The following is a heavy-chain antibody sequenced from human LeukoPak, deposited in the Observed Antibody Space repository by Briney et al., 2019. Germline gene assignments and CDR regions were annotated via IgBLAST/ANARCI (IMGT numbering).Heavy chain of an antibody. CDR3: ATRGRSGYYYGMDV. J-gene: IGHJ6*02. CDR2: ISTRGTT. Sequence: GGSLRLSCAASGFIFSNNYMSWARQAPGKGLEWVSIISTRGTTYYADSVKGRFTISRDNSQNTLYLQMNSLRAEDTAVYYCATRGRSGYYYGMDVWGQGTTVTVSS. CDR1: GFIFSNNY. V-gene: IGHV3-66*01. D-gene: IGHD1-26*01.